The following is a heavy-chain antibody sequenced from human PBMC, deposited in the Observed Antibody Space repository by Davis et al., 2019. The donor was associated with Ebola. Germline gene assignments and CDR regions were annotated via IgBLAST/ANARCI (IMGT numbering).Heavy chain of an antibody. Sequence: ASVKVSCKASGYRFTSYYMHWVRQAPGQGLEWMGINNPITGGTSYAQNFQVRVNMTRDTPTSTVYMELSSLRSEDTAVYYCAREGGRYYDSSGYVFDIWGQGTMVKVSS. J-gene: IGHJ3*02. CDR1: GYRFTSYY. D-gene: IGHD3-22*01. CDR3: AREGGRYYDSSGYVFDI. V-gene: IGHV1-46*01. CDR2: NNPITGGT.